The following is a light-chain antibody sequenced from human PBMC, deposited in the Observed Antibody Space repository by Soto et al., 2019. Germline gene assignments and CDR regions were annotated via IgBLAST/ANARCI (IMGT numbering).Light chain of an antibody. V-gene: IGKV4-1*01. CDR3: QQHYTTPRT. Sequence: TASPGARAVFLVEGATLNNKSSQIVSYSSNYRNYLGWYQQKAGQPPKLLIYWASTRESGVPDRFSGSGSGPDLTLACSRRQAEDAAVYYCQQHYTTPRTFGQGTKVDIK. J-gene: IGKJ1*01. CDR2: WAS. CDR1: QIVSYSSNYRNY.